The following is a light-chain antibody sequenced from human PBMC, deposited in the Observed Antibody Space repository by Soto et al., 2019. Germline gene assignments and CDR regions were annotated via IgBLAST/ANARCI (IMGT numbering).Light chain of an antibody. CDR1: NIAGKS. V-gene: IGLV3-21*04. J-gene: IGLJ2*01. CDR2: NGD. Sequence: SYELTQPPSVSVAPGKTARITCGGDNIAGKSVHWYQLKPGQAPMLIIYNGDDRPSGIPERFSGSNSGDTATLTVSWVEAGDEADYYCQVWGSPADPYVLFGGGTQLTVL. CDR3: QVWGSPADPYVL.